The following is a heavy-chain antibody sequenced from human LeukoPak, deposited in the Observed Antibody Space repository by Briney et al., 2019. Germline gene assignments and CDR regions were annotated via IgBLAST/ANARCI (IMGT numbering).Heavy chain of an antibody. CDR1: GGTFSNYA. D-gene: IGHD6-13*01. CDR2: IIPIFGTA. J-gene: IGHJ3*02. CDR3: ARVAPSSSWYTAFDI. V-gene: IGHV1-69*05. Sequence: VASVKVSCXASGGTFSNYAISWVRQARGQGLEWMGRIIPIFGTANYAQKFQGRVTITTDESTSTAYMELSSLRSEDTAVYYCARVAPSSSWYTAFDIWGQGTMVTVSS.